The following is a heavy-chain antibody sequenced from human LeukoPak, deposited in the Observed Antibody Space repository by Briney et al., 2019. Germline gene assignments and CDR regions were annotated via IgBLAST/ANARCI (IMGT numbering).Heavy chain of an antibody. J-gene: IGHJ4*02. CDR3: ARGGWFGELLFDY. D-gene: IGHD3-10*01. CDR1: GFTFANYA. Sequence: GGSLRLSCAASGFTFANYAMSWVRQAPGKGLEWVSSVSGSGGETHSTDSVKGRFTISRDNSKGTLYLQMSSLRAEDTAVYYCARGGWFGELLFDYWGQGTLVTVSS. V-gene: IGHV3-23*01. CDR2: VSGSGGET.